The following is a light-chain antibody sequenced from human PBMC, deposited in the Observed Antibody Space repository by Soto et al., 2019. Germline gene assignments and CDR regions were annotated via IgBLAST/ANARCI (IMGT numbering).Light chain of an antibody. CDR3: QQSYMDPIT. Sequence: DIQITQSPSSLSSSVANRVTITCRASQSISTYLNWYQKKPGKAPNLLIYDASRLQSGVPSRFSGSGGGTDFTLSISSVQPEDFATYFCQQSYMDPITFGQGTRLEI. V-gene: IGKV1-39*01. CDR2: DAS. CDR1: QSISTY. J-gene: IGKJ5*01.